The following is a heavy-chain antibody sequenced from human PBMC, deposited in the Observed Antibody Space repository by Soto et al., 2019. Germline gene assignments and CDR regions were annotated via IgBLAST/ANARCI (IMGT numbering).Heavy chain of an antibody. D-gene: IGHD3-22*01. Sequence: TLCLTCTVSGGSISSGSYYWSWIRQHPGKGLEWIGYIYYSGSTYCNPSLKSRVTISVDTSKNQFSLKLSSVTAADTAVYYCVRVEEAGRNYYDSSGYYLFDYWGQGTLVTVSS. J-gene: IGHJ4*02. CDR1: GGSISSGSYY. CDR2: IYYSGST. V-gene: IGHV4-31*03. CDR3: VRVEEAGRNYYDSSGYYLFDY.